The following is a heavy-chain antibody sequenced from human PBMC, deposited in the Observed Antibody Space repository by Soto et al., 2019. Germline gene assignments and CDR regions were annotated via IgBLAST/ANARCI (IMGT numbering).Heavy chain of an antibody. Sequence: GGSLRLSCAASGFTFSSYAMSWVRQAPGKGLEWVSAISGSGGSTYYADSVKGRFTISRDNSKNTLYLQMNSLRAEDKAVYYWAKEGPYDYIWGSYPIDFDYWGQGTLVTVSS. CDR2: ISGSGGST. J-gene: IGHJ4*02. V-gene: IGHV3-23*01. D-gene: IGHD3-16*02. CDR1: GFTFSSYA. CDR3: AKEGPYDYIWGSYPIDFDY.